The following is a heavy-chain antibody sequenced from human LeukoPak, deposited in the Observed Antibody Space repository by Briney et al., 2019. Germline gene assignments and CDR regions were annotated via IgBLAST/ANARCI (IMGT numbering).Heavy chain of an antibody. CDR3: ARDWVHYYGSGSFH. V-gene: IGHV3-21*01. CDR2: ISSSSSYI. D-gene: IGHD3-10*01. Sequence: GGSLRLSCAASGFTCSSYSMNWVRQAPGEGLEWVSSISSSSSYIYYADSVKGRFTISRDNAKNSLYLQMNSLRAEDTAVYYCARDWVHYYGSGSFHWGQGTLVTVSS. J-gene: IGHJ4*02. CDR1: GFTCSSYS.